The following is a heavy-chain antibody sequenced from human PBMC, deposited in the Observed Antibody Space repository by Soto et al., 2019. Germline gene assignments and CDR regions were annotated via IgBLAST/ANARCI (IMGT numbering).Heavy chain of an antibody. CDR1: GCTFSSYA. Sequence: AAVKVSCKASGCTFSSYAISWVRQAPGQGLEWMGGIIPIFGTANYAQKFQGRVTITADKSTSTAYMELSSLRSEDTAVYYCARDLDYGDYEGYYYGMDVWGQGTTVTVSS. CDR3: ARDLDYGDYEGYYYGMDV. D-gene: IGHD4-17*01. V-gene: IGHV1-69*06. CDR2: IIPIFGTA. J-gene: IGHJ6*02.